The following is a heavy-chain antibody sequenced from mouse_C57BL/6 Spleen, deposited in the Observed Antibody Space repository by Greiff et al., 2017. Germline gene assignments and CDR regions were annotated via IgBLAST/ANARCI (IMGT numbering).Heavy chain of an antibody. CDR2: IYPGSGNT. CDR1: GYTFTDYY. J-gene: IGHJ3*01. D-gene: IGHD1-1*01. CDR3: ARAYGSSYRFAY. Sequence: VQLQQSGAELVRPGASVKLSCKASGYTFTDYYINWVKQRPGQGLEWIARIYPGSGNTYYNEKFKGKATLTAEESSSTAYMQLSSLTSEDSAVYFCARAYGSSYRFAYWGQGTLVTVSA. V-gene: IGHV1-76*01.